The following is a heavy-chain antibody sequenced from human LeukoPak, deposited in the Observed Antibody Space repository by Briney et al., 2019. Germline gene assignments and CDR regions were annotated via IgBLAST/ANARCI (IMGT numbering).Heavy chain of an antibody. D-gene: IGHD4-11*01. CDR2: IRAGGTST. V-gene: IGHV3-23*01. CDR1: GFTFSGYA. J-gene: IGHJ4*02. Sequence: GGSLRLSCTASGFTFSGYAMSWVRQAPVKELEWVSSIRAGGTSTFYADSVRGRFTISRDDSKNSLYLQMSSLRAEDSAIYYCAQSGPVPNTVMRGFDYWGQGALVTVSS. CDR3: AQSGPVPNTVMRGFDY.